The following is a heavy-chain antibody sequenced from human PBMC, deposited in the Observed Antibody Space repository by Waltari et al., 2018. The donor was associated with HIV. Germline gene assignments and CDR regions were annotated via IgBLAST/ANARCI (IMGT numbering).Heavy chain of an antibody. CDR1: EFTFNTYS. V-gene: IGHV3-21*06. CDR2: ISSNSTYI. D-gene: IGHD2-2*01. CDR3: ARDRSTTRSVEIDI. J-gene: IGHJ3*02. Sequence: EVQLVESGGGLVKPGGSLRLSCVASEFTFNTYSMIWVRQAPGKGLEWVSSISSNSTYIYYADSVRGRFTISRDNAKNSLYLQMNSLRAEDTSLYYCARDRSTTRSVEIDIWGQGTMVTVSS.